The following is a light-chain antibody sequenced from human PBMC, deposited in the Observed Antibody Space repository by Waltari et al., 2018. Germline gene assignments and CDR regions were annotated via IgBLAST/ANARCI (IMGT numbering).Light chain of an antibody. J-gene: IGKJ4*01. CDR3: HQYNSYSPLT. V-gene: IGKV1-5*03. CDR1: QTIDNN. Sequence: DIQMTQSPSTLSASVGDRVTLTCRASQTIDNNLAWYQQKPGKAPTVLIYKTSTLETGVPSRFSGSGSGTEFTLSISSLQPDDFATYYCHQYNSYSPLTFGGGTKVDIK. CDR2: KTS.